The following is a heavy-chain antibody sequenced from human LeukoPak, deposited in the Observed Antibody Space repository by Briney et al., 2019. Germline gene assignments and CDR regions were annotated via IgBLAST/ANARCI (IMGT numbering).Heavy chain of an antibody. Sequence: KPSQTLSLTCTVSGGSISSGSYYWSWIRQPAGKGLEWIGRIYTSGSTNYNPSLKSRVTISVDTSKNQFSLKLSSVTAADTAVYYCARVEVYGSGRSLDYWGQGTLVTVSS. J-gene: IGHJ4*02. CDR1: GGSISSGSYY. CDR3: ARVEVYGSGRSLDY. D-gene: IGHD3-10*01. V-gene: IGHV4-61*02. CDR2: IYTSGST.